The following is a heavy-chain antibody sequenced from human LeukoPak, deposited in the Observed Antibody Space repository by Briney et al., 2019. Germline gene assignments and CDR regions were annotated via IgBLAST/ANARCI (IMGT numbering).Heavy chain of an antibody. Sequence: GGSLSLSCTASSFTLSTSWMSWVRQAPGRGLEWVASINQDGSLKHYVDSVKGRFTISRDNVQNSLYLQMNSLRAEDTAVYYCARDQGYYLPDYWGQGTLVTVSS. CDR1: SFTLSTSW. V-gene: IGHV3-7*01. CDR2: INQDGSLK. D-gene: IGHD1-26*01. J-gene: IGHJ4*02. CDR3: ARDQGYYLPDY.